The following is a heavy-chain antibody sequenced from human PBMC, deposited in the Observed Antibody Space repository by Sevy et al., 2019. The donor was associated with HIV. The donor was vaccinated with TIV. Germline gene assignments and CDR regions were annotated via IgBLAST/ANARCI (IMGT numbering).Heavy chain of an antibody. CDR3: ARTKGPYSSSWYYFDY. J-gene: IGHJ4*02. CDR2: ISSSSSTI. V-gene: IGHV3-48*02. CDR1: GFTFSSYS. D-gene: IGHD6-13*01. Sequence: GGSLRLSCAASGFTFSSYSMNWVRQAPGKGLEWVSYISSSSSTIYYADSVKGRFTISRDNAKNSLYLQMNSLGDEDTAVYYCARTKGPYSSSWYYFDYWGQGTLVTVSS.